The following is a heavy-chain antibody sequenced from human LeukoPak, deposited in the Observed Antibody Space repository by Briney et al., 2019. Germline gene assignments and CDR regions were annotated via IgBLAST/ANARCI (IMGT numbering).Heavy chain of an antibody. J-gene: IGHJ4*02. CDR1: GDSVSSNSAA. CDR3: AREYYYDSSGYYYYFDY. CDR2: TYYRSKWYN. D-gene: IGHD3-22*01. V-gene: IGHV6-1*01. Sequence: SQTLSLTCAISGDSVSSNSAAWNWIRQSPSRGLEWLGSTYYRSKWYNDYAVSVKSRITINPDTSKNQFSLQLNSVTPEDTAVYYCAREYYYDSSGYYYYFDYWGQGTLVTVSS.